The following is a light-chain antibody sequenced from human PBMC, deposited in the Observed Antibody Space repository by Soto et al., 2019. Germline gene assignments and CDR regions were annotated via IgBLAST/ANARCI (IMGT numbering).Light chain of an antibody. CDR2: GNN. CDR3: QSYDSSLSRV. CDR1: SSNIGAGYD. J-gene: IGLJ2*01. V-gene: IGLV1-40*01. Sequence: QSVLTQPPSVSGAPGQRVTISCTGSSSNIGAGYDVHGYQQLPGTAPNLLTYGNNNRPSGVPDRFSGSKSGTSASLAITGLQAEDEADYYCQSYDSSLSRVFGGGTKVTVL.